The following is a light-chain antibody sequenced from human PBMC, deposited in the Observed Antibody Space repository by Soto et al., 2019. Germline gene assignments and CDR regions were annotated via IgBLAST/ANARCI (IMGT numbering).Light chain of an antibody. CDR1: QDISNR. J-gene: IGKJ4*01. CDR3: QNYNRAPIS. V-gene: IGKV1-27*01. Sequence: DIQMTQSPSSLAASVGDRVTITCRANQDISNRLAWYQQKPGKTPKLLIYLASTLQSGAPSRFSGSGSGTDFTLSISSLQPEDAATYFCQNYNRAPISFGGGTKVEIK. CDR2: LAS.